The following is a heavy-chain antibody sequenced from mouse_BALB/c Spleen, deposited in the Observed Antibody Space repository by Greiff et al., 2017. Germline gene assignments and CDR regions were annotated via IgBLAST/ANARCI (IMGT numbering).Heavy chain of an antibody. V-gene: IGHV1-5*01. D-gene: IGHD1-1*02. Sequence: VQLQQSGTVLARPGASVKMSCKASGYSFTSYWMNWVKQRPGQGLEWIGAIYPGNSDTSYNQKFKGKAKLTAVTSASTAYMELSSLTNEDSAVYYCTRSGDYGFDYWGQGTTLTVSS. CDR1: GYSFTSYW. CDR3: TRSGDYGFDY. CDR2: IYPGNSDT. J-gene: IGHJ2*01.